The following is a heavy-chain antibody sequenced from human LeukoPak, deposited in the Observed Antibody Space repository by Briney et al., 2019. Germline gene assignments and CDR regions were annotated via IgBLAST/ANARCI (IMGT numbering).Heavy chain of an antibody. D-gene: IGHD1-14*01. CDR2: IKEDGSEQ. CDR1: GFIFSSYW. CDR3: ARDSFGTDIDY. J-gene: IGHJ4*02. Sequence: GGSLRLSCAASGFIFSSYWMRWVRQAPGKGLEWVANIKEDGSEQYYVGSLKGRFTISRDNAKNSLYLQMNSLRAEDTAVYYCARDSFGTDIDYWGQGTLVTVSS. V-gene: IGHV3-7*01.